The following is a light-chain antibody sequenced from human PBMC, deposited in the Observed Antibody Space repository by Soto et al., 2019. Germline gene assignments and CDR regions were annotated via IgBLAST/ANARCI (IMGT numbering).Light chain of an antibody. CDR1: QSVSSSY. Sequence: EIVLTQSPGTLSLSPGERATLSCRASQSVSSSYLAWYQQKPGQAPRLLIYGASSGATVIPDRFSGSGSGNDFTLTISRLEPEDFAVYYCQQYDSSPVTFGQGTKVEIK. V-gene: IGKV3-20*01. J-gene: IGKJ1*01. CDR3: QQYDSSPVT. CDR2: GAS.